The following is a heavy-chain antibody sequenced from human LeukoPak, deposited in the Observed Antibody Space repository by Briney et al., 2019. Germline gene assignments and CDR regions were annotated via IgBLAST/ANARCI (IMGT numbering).Heavy chain of an antibody. V-gene: IGHV4-59*01. Sequence: SETLSLTCTVSGGSISSYYWSWIRQPPGKGLEWIGYIYYSGSTNYNPSLKSRVTISVDRAKNQFSLKLSSVTAADTAVYYCASHKRGYNYGSDYFDSWGQGALVTVSS. CDR1: GGSISSYY. CDR2: IYYSGST. J-gene: IGHJ4*02. CDR3: ASHKRGYNYGSDYFDS. D-gene: IGHD5-24*01.